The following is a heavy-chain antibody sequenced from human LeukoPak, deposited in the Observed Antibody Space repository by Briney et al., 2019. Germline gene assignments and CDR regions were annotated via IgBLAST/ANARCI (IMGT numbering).Heavy chain of an antibody. J-gene: IGHJ4*02. CDR3: AKSRIEYYYDSSGYYSDY. D-gene: IGHD3-22*01. CDR1: GFTFSTFA. V-gene: IGHV3-74*01. CDR2: INSDGSST. Sequence: GGSLRLSCAASGFTFSTFAMIWVRQPPGKGLVWVSRINSDGSSTSYADSVKGRFTISRGNAKNTLYLQMNSLRAEDTAVYYCAKSRIEYYYDSSGYYSDYWGQGTLVTVSS.